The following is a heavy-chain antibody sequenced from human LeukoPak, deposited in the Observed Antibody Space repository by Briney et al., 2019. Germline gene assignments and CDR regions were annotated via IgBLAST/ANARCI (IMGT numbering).Heavy chain of an antibody. D-gene: IGHD1-7*01. J-gene: IGHJ4*02. V-gene: IGHV3-30-3*01. CDR1: GFTFSSYA. Sequence: GGSLRLSCAASGFTFSSYAMHWVRQAPGKGLEWVAVISYDGSNKYYADSVKGRFTISRDNSKNTLYLQMNSLRAEDTAVYYCASKLGQWGQGTLVTVSS. CDR3: ASKLGQ. CDR2: ISYDGSNK.